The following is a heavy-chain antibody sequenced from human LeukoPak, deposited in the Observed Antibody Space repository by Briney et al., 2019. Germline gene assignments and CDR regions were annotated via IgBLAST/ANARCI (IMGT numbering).Heavy chain of an antibody. Sequence: GGSLRLSCEASGFTFSNYGMNWVRQAPGKGLEWVSFADTSGNYIYYGDSVKGRFTISRDNARNLLFLQMNGLRAEDTAVYYCARGRSITLLRGVAMSDGFDIWGQGAMVAVSS. CDR3: ARGRSITLLRGVAMSDGFDI. J-gene: IGHJ3*02. CDR1: GFTFSNYG. V-gene: IGHV3-21*06. D-gene: IGHD3-10*01. CDR2: ADTSGNYI.